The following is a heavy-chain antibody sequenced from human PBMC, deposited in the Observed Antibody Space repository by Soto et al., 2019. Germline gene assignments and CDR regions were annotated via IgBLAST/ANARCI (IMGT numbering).Heavy chain of an antibody. V-gene: IGHV1-69*12. Sequence: QVQLVQSGAEVKKPGSSVKVSCKASGGTFSSYAISWVRQAPGQGLEWMGGIIPIFGTANYAQKFQGRVTITADESTSTADMELSSLRSEDTAVYYCARGGELQREADSRKRYYYYYGMDVWGQGTTVTVSS. J-gene: IGHJ6*02. CDR3: ARGGELQREADSRKRYYYYYGMDV. CDR1: GGTFSSYA. CDR2: IIPIFGTA. D-gene: IGHD1-7*01.